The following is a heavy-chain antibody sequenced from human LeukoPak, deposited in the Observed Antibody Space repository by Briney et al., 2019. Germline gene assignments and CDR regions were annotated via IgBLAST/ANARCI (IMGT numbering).Heavy chain of an antibody. D-gene: IGHD3-16*01. Sequence: GGSLRLSCAGSGFTFSSYSMNWVRQAPGKGLEWVSYISTSSKTIYYADSVKGRFTISRDNAKNALYLQMTSLRDEDTAVYYCAPCVRLWEAFDFWGQGTMVTVSS. J-gene: IGHJ3*01. CDR2: ISTSSKTI. CDR1: GFTFSSYS. V-gene: IGHV3-48*02. CDR3: APCVRLWEAFDF.